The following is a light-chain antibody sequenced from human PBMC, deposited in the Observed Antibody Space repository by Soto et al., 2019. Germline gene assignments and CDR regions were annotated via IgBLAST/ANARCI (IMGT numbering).Light chain of an antibody. CDR1: QGISSW. Sequence: DIQMTQSPSTLSGSVGDRVTITCRASQGISSWLAWYQQKPGRAPKLLIYDASNLEAGVPSRFRGSGSGTDFTFTISRLQPEDIATYYCQQYENLPTFGQGTRLEIK. CDR2: DAS. CDR3: QQYENLPT. V-gene: IGKV1-33*01. J-gene: IGKJ5*01.